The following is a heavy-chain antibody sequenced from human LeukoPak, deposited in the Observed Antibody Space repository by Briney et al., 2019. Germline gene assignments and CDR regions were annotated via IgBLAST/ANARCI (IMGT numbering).Heavy chain of an antibody. CDR1: GYTFTSYD. CDR2: MNPNSGNT. Sequence: ASVKVSCKASGYTFTSYDINWVRQATGQGLEWMGWMNPNSGNTGYAQKFQGRVTMTTDTSTSTAYMELRSLRSDDTAVYYCARRIAAAGNAFDIWGQGTMVTVSS. V-gene: IGHV1-8*01. J-gene: IGHJ3*02. D-gene: IGHD6-13*01. CDR3: ARRIAAAGNAFDI.